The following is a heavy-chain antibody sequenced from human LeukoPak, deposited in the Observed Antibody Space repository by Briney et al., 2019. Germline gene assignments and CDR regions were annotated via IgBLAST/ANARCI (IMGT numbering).Heavy chain of an antibody. V-gene: IGHV4-59*01. Sequence: SETLSLTCTVSGGSISSYHWSWIRQPPGKGLEGIGYIYYCGSTNYNPPLKTRDTISVDTSKNQFSLTLSSVTAADTTVYYCARASILEWLLYRRGGYYFDYWGQGTLVTVSS. CDR2: IYYCGST. J-gene: IGHJ4*02. D-gene: IGHD3-3*01. CDR1: GGSISSYH. CDR3: ARASILEWLLYRRGGYYFDY.